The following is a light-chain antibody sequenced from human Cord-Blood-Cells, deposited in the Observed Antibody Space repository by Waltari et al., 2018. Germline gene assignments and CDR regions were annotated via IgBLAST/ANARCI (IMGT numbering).Light chain of an antibody. CDR1: SSDAGGYNH. Sequence: QSALTQPASVSGSPGQSITISCTGTSSDAGGYNHVSWYQQHPGKAPKLMIYDVSKRPSGVSNRFSGSKSGNTASLTISGLQAEDEADYYCSSYTSSSTYVFGTGTKVTVL. CDR3: SSYTSSSTYV. J-gene: IGLJ1*01. CDR2: DVS. V-gene: IGLV2-14*01.